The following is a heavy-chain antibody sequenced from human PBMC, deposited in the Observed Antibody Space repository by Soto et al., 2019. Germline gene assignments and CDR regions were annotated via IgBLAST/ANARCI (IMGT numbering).Heavy chain of an antibody. D-gene: IGHD3-10*01. CDR2: ISPMLGAA. Sequence: QVQLVQSGAEMKKPGSSVKVSCQSSGGTFNTYAMNWVRQAPGQGPEWMGDISPMLGAAHYAPKFQGRVTITADESTGTSYMQLSSLTSEYTALYFCAREVPVHTPALVYWGQGTLVTVSS. J-gene: IGHJ4*02. CDR3: AREVPVHTPALVY. V-gene: IGHV1-69*19. CDR1: GGTFNTYA.